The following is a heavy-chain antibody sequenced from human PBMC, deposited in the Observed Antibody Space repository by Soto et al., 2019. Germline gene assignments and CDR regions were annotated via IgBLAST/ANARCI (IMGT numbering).Heavy chain of an antibody. D-gene: IGHD3-3*01. Sequence: QLQLQESGPGLVKPSETLSLTCTVSGGSISSSSYYWGWIRQPPGKGLEWIGSIYYSGSTYYNPALKSPCPISVDPSKNQFSLRLSSVTAADTAVYYCASVGVKRITIFGVVIIRINWFDPWGQGTLVTVSS. CDR2: IYYSGST. CDR1: GGSISSSSYY. CDR3: ASVGVKRITIFGVVIIRINWFDP. V-gene: IGHV4-39*01. J-gene: IGHJ5*02.